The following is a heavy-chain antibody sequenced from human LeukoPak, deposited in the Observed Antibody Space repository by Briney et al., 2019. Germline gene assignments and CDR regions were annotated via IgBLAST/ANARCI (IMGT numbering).Heavy chain of an antibody. CDR2: IRQSGGT. CDR1: GEPFSTYF. J-gene: IGHJ5*02. D-gene: IGHD6-19*01. Sequence: SETLSLTCAVHGEPFSTYFWTWIPQAPGKGLERIGEIRQSGGTNYNPSLKSRLTKSVGTSKIQFSLKLNSVTAADTAVYYCGRDDGGWLVPSSWGQGTVVTVSS. CDR3: GRDDGGWLVPSS. V-gene: IGHV4-34*01.